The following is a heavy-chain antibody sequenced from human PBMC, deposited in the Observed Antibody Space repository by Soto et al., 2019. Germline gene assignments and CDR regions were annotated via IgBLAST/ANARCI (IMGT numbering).Heavy chain of an antibody. CDR1: GGSISSYY. D-gene: IGHD3-3*01. J-gene: IGHJ6*03. Sequence: SETLSLTCTVSGGSISSYYWSWIRQPPGKGLEWIGYIYYSGSTNYNPSLKSRVTISVDPSKNQFSLKLSSVTAADTAVYYCARHPGMYYDFWSGYSSDYMDVWGKGTTVTVSS. V-gene: IGHV4-59*08. CDR3: ARHPGMYYDFWSGYSSDYMDV. CDR2: IYYSGST.